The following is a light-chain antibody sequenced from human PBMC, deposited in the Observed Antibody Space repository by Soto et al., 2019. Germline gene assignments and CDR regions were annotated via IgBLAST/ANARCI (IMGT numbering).Light chain of an antibody. CDR3: QTWGTGIQV. Sequence: QPVLTQSPSASASLGASVKLTCTLSSGHSSYAIAWHQQHPEKGPRYLMKLNSAGSHSKGDGIPDRFSGSSSGAERYLTISSLQSEDEADYYCQTWGTGIQVFGGGTKPTVL. V-gene: IGLV4-69*01. CDR1: SGHSSYA. J-gene: IGLJ2*01. CDR2: LNSAGSH.